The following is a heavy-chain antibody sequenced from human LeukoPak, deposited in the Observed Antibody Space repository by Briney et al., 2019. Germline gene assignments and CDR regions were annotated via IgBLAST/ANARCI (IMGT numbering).Heavy chain of an antibody. V-gene: IGHV3-21*01. Sequence: GGSLSLSCAASGFSFSIYSMSWVRQAPGKGLEWVSSISSRSGYIYYAGSVKGRFTISRDNAKNSLYLQMNSLRAEDTAVYYCARVITGTTSPGGDYWGQGTLVTVSS. D-gene: IGHD1-7*01. CDR3: ARVITGTTSPGGDY. CDR1: GFSFSIYS. CDR2: ISSRSGYI. J-gene: IGHJ4*02.